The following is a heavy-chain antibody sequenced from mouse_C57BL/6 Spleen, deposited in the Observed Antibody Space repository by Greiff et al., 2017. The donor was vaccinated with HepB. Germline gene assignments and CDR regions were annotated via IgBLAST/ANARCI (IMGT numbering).Heavy chain of an antibody. CDR2: INPGSGGT. V-gene: IGHV1-54*01. CDR3: ARMDGSSLDY. J-gene: IGHJ2*01. Sequence: VQLQQSGAELVRPGTSVKVSCKASGYAFTNYLIEWVKQRPGQGLEWIGVINPGSGGTNYNEKFKGKATLTADKSSSTAYMQLSSLTSEDSAVYCCARMDGSSLDYWGQGTTLTVSS. CDR1: GYAFTNYL. D-gene: IGHD1-1*01.